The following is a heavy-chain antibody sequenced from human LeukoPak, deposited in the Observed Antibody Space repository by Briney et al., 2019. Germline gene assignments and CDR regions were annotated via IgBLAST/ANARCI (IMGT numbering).Heavy chain of an antibody. D-gene: IGHD4-23*01. CDR2: ITPIFGTA. Sequence: SVKVSCKASGGTFRSNAISWVRQAPGQGLEWMGGITPIFGTANYAQKFQGRVTITAVESMSTAYMELSSLRSENTAVYYCARGWLAETTVVTPYNYWGQGTLVTVSS. CDR1: GGTFRSNA. V-gene: IGHV1-69*01. J-gene: IGHJ4*02. CDR3: ARGWLAETTVVTPYNY.